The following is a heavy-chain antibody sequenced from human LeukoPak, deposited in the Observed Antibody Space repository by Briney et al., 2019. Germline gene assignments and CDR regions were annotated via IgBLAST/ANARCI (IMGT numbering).Heavy chain of an antibody. J-gene: IGHJ4*02. Sequence: GASVKVSCKASGGTFSSYAISWVRQAPGQGLEWMGGIIPIFGTANYAQKFQGRVTITADKSTSTAYMELSSLRSEDTAVYYCARVGVSGYCSGGSCRATDYWGQGTLVTVSS. CDR3: ARVGVSGYCSGGSCRATDY. V-gene: IGHV1-69*06. D-gene: IGHD2-15*01. CDR1: GGTFSSYA. CDR2: IIPIFGTA.